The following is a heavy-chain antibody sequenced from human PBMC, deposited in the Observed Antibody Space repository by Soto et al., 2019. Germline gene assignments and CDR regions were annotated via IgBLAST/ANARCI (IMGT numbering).Heavy chain of an antibody. D-gene: IGHD2-15*01. Sequence: QVQLVQSGAEVKKPGSSVKVSCKASGGTFSTYTISWVRQAPGQGLEWMGRIAPIINIPDYSQKFQGRVTITADKSRTTAYMELSSLRSEDTAVYYCARAMCFGGSCYLEGWGQGTLVTVSS. V-gene: IGHV1-69*02. CDR2: IAPIINIP. J-gene: IGHJ4*02. CDR3: ARAMCFGGSCYLEG. CDR1: GGTFSTYT.